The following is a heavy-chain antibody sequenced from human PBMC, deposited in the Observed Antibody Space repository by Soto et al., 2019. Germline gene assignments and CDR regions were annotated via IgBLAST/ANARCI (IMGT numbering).Heavy chain of an antibody. V-gene: IGHV4-39*01. CDR2: IYYSGST. CDR1: GGSISSSSYY. J-gene: IGHJ4*02. CDR3: ARPGCSGGSWYSGIGFFDY. Sequence: SETLSLTCTVSGGSISSSSYYWGWIRQPPGKGLEWIGSIYYSGSTYYNPSLKSRVTISVDTSKNQFSLKLSSVTAADTAAYYCARPGCSGGSWYSGIGFFDYWGQGILVTVSS. D-gene: IGHD2-15*01.